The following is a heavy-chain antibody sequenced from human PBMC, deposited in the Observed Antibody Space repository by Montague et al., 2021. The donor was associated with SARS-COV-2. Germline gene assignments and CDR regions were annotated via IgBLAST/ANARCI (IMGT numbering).Heavy chain of an antibody. CDR2: MYYSGST. CDR3: ARARGGTIFGVVGAYYGMDI. Sequence: SETLSLTCTVSGGSISNYYWSWIRQSPATGLERIAYMYYSGSTKYNSSLKRRATISVDTSKNQFSLTLSSITAADTDVYYCARARGGTIFGVVGAYYGMDIGGQGTRVTVS. J-gene: IGHJ6*02. D-gene: IGHD3-3*01. V-gene: IGHV4-59*01. CDR1: GGSISNYY.